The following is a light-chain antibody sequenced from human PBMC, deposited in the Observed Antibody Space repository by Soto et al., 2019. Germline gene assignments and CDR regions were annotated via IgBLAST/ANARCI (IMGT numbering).Light chain of an antibody. Sequence: AIRMTQSPSSFSASTGDRVTITCRASQDISNSLAWYQQKPGKAPNLLIYSASTLQSGVPSRFSGSGSGTDFTLPISRLQSEDFATYYCQQYYSYPPSFTFGPGTKVEI. CDR1: QDISNS. CDR3: QQYYSYPPSFT. CDR2: SAS. V-gene: IGKV1-8*01. J-gene: IGKJ3*01.